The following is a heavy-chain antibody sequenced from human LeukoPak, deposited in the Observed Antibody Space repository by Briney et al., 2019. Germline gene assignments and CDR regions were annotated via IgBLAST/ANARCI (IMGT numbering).Heavy chain of an antibody. J-gene: IGHJ5*01. D-gene: IGHD2/OR15-2a*01. CDR1: GFTFSSYW. V-gene: IGHV3-7*01. Sequence: GGSLRLSCAASGFTFSSYWMNWVRQAPGKGLEWVANIKQDGTEKFYVDSVKGRFTISRDNAKNSLYLQMNSLRAEDTAVYYCAKEGAYPVITYDSWGQGTLVAVSS. CDR3: AKEGAYPVITYDS. CDR2: IKQDGTEK.